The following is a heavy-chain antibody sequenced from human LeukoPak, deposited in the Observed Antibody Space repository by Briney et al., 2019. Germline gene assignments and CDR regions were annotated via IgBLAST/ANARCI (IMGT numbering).Heavy chain of an antibody. CDR2: INPVSGGT. D-gene: IGHD2-15*01. CDR1: GYTFTGYF. J-gene: IGHJ4*02. V-gene: IGHV1-2*02. CDR3: ARDPAQEMVGIDY. Sequence: ASVKVSCKASGYTFTGYFMHWVRQAPGQGLEWMGWINPVSGGTNYAQRFQGRVTMTTDTSMSTGYMELSSLRSDDTAVYYCARDPAQEMVGIDYWGQGTLVTVSS.